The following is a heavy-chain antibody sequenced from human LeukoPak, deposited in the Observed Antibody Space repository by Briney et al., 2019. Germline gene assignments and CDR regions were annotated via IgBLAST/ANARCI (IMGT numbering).Heavy chain of an antibody. V-gene: IGHV3-30*18. D-gene: IGHD2-8*01. J-gene: IGHJ6*02. Sequence: GRSLRLSCAASGFTFSGYGMHWVRQAPGKGLEWVAVISYDGHNEYYADSVKGRFTISRDNSKNTVYVQMNSLRAEDTAVYYCAKGVGYGGMDVWGRGTTVTVSS. CDR3: AKGVGYGGMDV. CDR2: ISYDGHNE. CDR1: GFTFSGYG.